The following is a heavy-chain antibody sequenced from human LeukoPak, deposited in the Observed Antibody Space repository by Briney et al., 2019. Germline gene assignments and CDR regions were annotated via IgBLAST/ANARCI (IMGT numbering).Heavy chain of an antibody. CDR2: ISYDGSNK. CDR3: ASMYVLGYSYGYYLDY. D-gene: IGHD5-18*01. CDR1: GFTFSSYA. V-gene: IGHV3-30*04. Sequence: PGGSLRLSCAASGFTFSSYAMHWVRQAPGKGLEWVAVISYDGSNKYYADSVKGRFTTSRDNSKNTLYLQMNSLRAEDTAVYYCASMYVLGYSYGYYLDYWGQGTLVTVSS. J-gene: IGHJ4*02.